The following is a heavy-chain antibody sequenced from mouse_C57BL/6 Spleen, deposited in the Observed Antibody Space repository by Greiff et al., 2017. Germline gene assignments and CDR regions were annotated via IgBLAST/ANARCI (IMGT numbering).Heavy chain of an antibody. D-gene: IGHD2-10*02. V-gene: IGHV1-54*01. J-gene: IGHJ2*01. CDR2: INPGSGGT. CDR3: ARDHMGYGNYGCDY. CDR1: GYAFTNYL. Sequence: QVQLQQSGAELVRPGTSVKVSCKASGYAFTNYLIEWVKQRPGQGLEWIGVINPGSGGTNYNEKFKGKATLTADKSSSTAYMQLSSLTSEDSAVYFCARDHMGYGNYGCDYWGQGTTLTVSS.